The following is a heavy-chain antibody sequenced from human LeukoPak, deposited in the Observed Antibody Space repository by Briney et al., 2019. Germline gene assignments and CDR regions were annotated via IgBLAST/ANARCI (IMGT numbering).Heavy chain of an antibody. CDR3: AKAFPEVGATCFDY. D-gene: IGHD1-26*01. Sequence: GGSLRLSCAASGFTFSSYAMHWVRQAPGKGLEWVAVISYDGSNKYYADSVKGRFTISRDNSKNTLYLQMNSLRAEDTAVYYCAKAFPEVGATCFDYWGQGTLATVSS. V-gene: IGHV3-30-3*01. J-gene: IGHJ4*02. CDR1: GFTFSSYA. CDR2: ISYDGSNK.